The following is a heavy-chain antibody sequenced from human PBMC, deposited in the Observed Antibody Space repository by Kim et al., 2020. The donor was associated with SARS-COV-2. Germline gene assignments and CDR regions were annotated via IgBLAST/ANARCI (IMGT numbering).Heavy chain of an antibody. D-gene: IGHD2-21*01. CDR3: ARDGHIVVVIAIPSKTGYYGMDV. J-gene: IGHJ6*02. CDR2: INPSGGST. Sequence: ASVNVSCKASGYTFTSYYMHWVRQAPGQGLEWMGIINPSGGSTSYAQKFQGRVTMTRDTSTSTVYMELSSLRSEDTAVYYCARDGHIVVVIAIPSKTGYYGMDVWGQGTTGTVSS. CDR1: GYTFTSYY. V-gene: IGHV1-46*01.